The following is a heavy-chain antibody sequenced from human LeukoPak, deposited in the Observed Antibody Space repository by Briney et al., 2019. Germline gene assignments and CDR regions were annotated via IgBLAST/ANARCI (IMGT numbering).Heavy chain of an antibody. D-gene: IGHD2-2*02. Sequence: GGSLRLSCAASGFTFSSYSMNWVRQAPGKGLEWISYIGISSGNTKYADSVKGRFTISGDNAKNSLYLQMNSLRAEDTAVYYCASQGCSSTSCYRLDYWGQGTLVTVSS. V-gene: IGHV3-48*04. J-gene: IGHJ4*02. CDR2: IGISSGNT. CDR1: GFTFSSYS. CDR3: ASQGCSSTSCYRLDY.